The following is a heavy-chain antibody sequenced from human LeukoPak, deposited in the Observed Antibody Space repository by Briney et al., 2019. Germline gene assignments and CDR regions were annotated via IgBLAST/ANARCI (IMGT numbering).Heavy chain of an antibody. J-gene: IGHJ4*02. V-gene: IGHV1-46*01. Sequence: GASVKVSCKASGYTFTSYYMHWVRQAPGQGLEWMGIINPSGGSTSYAQKFQGRVTMTEDTSTDTAYMELSSLRSEDTAVYYCATADIRLVTKWDYWGQGTLVTVPS. CDR1: GYTFTSYY. CDR3: ATADIRLVTKWDY. D-gene: IGHD6-19*01. CDR2: INPSGGST.